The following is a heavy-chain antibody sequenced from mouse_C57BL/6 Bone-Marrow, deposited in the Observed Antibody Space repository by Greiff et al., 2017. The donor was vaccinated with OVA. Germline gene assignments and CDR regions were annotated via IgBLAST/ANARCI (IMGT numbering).Heavy chain of an antibody. V-gene: IGHV1-72*01. D-gene: IGHD1-1*01. CDR1: GYTFTSYW. J-gene: IGHJ1*03. CDR3: ARSTTVVGNWYFDV. CDR2: IDPNSGGT. Sequence: QVHVKQPGAELVKPGASVKLSCKASGYTFTSYWMHWVKQRPGRGLEWIGRIDPNSGGTKYNEKFKSKATLTVDKPSSTAYMQLSSLTSEDSAVYYCARSTTVVGNWYFDVWGTGTTVTVSS.